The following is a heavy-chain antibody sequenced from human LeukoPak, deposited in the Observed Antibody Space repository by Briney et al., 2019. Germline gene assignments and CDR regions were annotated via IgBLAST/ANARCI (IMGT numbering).Heavy chain of an antibody. CDR1: GFTLSGNY. V-gene: IGHV3-21*01. CDR3: ARVGCSGGSCSSRGDYYYGMDV. Sequence: PGGSLRLSCAASGFTLSGNYMSWVRQAPGKGLEWVSSISSSGTYMNYADSVKGRFTISRDNAKNSLFLQMDSPRAEDTAVYYCARVGCSGGSCSSRGDYYYGMDVWGQGTTVTVSS. D-gene: IGHD2-15*01. CDR2: ISSSGTYM. J-gene: IGHJ6*02.